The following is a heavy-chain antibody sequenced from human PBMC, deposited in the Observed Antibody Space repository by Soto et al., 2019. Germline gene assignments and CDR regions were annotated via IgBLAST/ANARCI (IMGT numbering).Heavy chain of an antibody. V-gene: IGHV3-23*01. CDR1: GFTFSSYA. CDR3: AKGVRYFDWLLEPTYYYYYYGMDV. D-gene: IGHD3-9*01. Sequence: EVQLLESGGGLVQPGGSLRLSCAASGFTFSSYAMSWVRQAPGKGLEWVSAISGSGGSTYYADSVKGRFTISRDNSKNTLYLQMNSLRAEDTAVYYCAKGVRYFDWLLEPTYYYYYYGMDVWGQGTTVTVSS. J-gene: IGHJ6*02. CDR2: ISGSGGST.